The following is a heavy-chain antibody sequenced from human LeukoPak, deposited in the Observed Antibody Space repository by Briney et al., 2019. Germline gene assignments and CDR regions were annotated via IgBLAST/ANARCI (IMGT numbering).Heavy chain of an antibody. J-gene: IGHJ4*02. CDR2: ISAYNGNT. Sequence: ASVKVSCKASGYTFTSYGISWGRQGPGQGLEWMGWISAYNGNTNYAQKLQGRVTMTTDTSTSTAYMALRSLRSDDTAVYYCARAEDSSGYVGFDYWGQGTLVTVSS. D-gene: IGHD3-22*01. V-gene: IGHV1-18*01. CDR3: ARAEDSSGYVGFDY. CDR1: GYTFTSYG.